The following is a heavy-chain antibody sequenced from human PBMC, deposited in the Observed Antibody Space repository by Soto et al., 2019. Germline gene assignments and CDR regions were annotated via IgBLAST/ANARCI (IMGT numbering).Heavy chain of an antibody. CDR3: AGQHQWLDS. CDR2: TYYRSKWYS. V-gene: IGHV6-1*01. Sequence: SQTLSITCSISWASFSSSIAACNWSRQSPSRGLEWLGRTYYRSKWYSNYAMSVKSRIIINPDTSKNQFSLQLNSVTPEDTAVYYCAGQHQWLDSWGQGTLVTVSS. D-gene: IGHD6-19*01. CDR1: WASFSSSIAA. J-gene: IGHJ5*01.